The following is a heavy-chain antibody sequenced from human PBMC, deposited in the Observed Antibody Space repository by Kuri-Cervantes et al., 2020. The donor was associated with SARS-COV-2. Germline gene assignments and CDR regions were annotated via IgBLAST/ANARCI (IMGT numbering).Heavy chain of an antibody. J-gene: IGHJ6*02. D-gene: IGHD5-18*01. CDR3: AKGTMVTRESYYYYGMDV. V-gene: IGHV1-2*04. CDR2: INPNSGGT. CDR1: GYTFTGYY. Sequence: ASVKVSCKASGYTFTGYYMHWVRQAPGQGLEWMGWINPNSGGTNYAQKFQGWVTMTRDTSISTAYMELSRLRSDDTAVYYCAKGTMVTRESYYYYGMDVWGQGTTVTVSS.